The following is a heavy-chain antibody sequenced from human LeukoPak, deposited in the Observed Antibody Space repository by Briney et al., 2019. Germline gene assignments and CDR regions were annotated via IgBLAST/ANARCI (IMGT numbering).Heavy chain of an antibody. Sequence: PGGSLRLSCAASGFTFSNAWMSWVRQAPGKGLEWVGRIKSKTDGGTTDYAAPVKGRFTISRDDSKNTLYLQMNSLKTEDTAVYYCTTDFRGNIVVVTAIHYWGQGTLVTVSS. D-gene: IGHD2-21*02. CDR3: TTDFRGNIVVVTAIHY. J-gene: IGHJ4*02. CDR2: IKSKTDGGTT. CDR1: GFTFSNAW. V-gene: IGHV3-15*01.